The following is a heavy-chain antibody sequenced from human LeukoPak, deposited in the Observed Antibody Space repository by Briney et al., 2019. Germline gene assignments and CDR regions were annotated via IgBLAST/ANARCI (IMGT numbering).Heavy chain of an antibody. Sequence: SETLSLTCTVPGGSISSSTYYWGWISRPPGKGLEWIGSIYYSGSTYYNPSLKSRTTVSVDTSKNQFSLTLSSVTAADTAVYYCVRGSTLRHYQYWGQGTLVTVSS. J-gene: IGHJ4*02. CDR1: GGSISSSTYY. D-gene: IGHD3-16*01. CDR3: VRGSTLRHYQY. CDR2: IYYSGST. V-gene: IGHV4-39*01.